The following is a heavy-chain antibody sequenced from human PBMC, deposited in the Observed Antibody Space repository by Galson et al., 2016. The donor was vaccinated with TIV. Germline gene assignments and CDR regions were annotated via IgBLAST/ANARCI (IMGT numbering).Heavy chain of an antibody. D-gene: IGHD4-17*01. V-gene: IGHV2-70*11. CDR2: IDWDGDK. Sequence: PALVKPPQTLTLTCTFSGFSLNSDGMCVSWIRQPPGKALEWLARIDWDGDKYYSTFLQTRLTISKDTSKNQVALTMTNMDPVDTATYYCVRTPYGDSFGWYFDLWGRGTLVTVSS. J-gene: IGHJ2*01. CDR1: GFSLNSDGMC. CDR3: VRTPYGDSFGWYFDL.